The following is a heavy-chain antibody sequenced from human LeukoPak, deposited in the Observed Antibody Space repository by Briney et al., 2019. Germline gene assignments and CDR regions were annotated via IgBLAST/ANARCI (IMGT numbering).Heavy chain of an antibody. J-gene: IGHJ4*02. CDR2: IIPIFGTA. CDR3: ARAPRPITFGGVIAPFGY. CDR1: GGTFSSYA. Sequence: SVKVSCKASGGTFSSYAISWVRQAPGQGLEWMGGIIPIFGTATYAQKFQGRVTITTDESTSTAYMELSSLRSGDTAVYYCARAPRPITFGGVIAPFGYWGQGTLVTVSS. D-gene: IGHD3-16*02. V-gene: IGHV1-69*05.